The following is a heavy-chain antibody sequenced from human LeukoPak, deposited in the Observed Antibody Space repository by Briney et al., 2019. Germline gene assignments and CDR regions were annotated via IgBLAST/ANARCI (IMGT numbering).Heavy chain of an antibody. V-gene: IGHV3-30*02. J-gene: IGHJ3*02. CDR2: IRYDGSNK. D-gene: IGHD3-22*01. CDR1: GFTFSSYG. CDR3: AKDRDYYDSSGYPFFDAFDI. Sequence: GGSLRLSCAASGFTFSSYGMHWVRQAPGKGLEWEAFIRYDGSNKYYADSVKGRFTISRDNSKNTLYLQMNSLRAEDTAVYYCAKDRDYYDSSGYPFFDAFDIWGQGTMVTVSS.